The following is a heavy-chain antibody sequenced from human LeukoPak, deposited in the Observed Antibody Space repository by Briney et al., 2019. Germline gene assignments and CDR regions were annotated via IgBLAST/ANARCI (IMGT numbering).Heavy chain of an antibody. CDR2: ISAYNGNT. CDR1: GYTFTSYG. Sequence: ASVKVSCKASGYTFTSYGISWVRQAPGQGLEWMGWISAYNGNTNYAQKLQGRVTMTRNTSISTAYMELSSLRSEDTAVYYCASVVRGELSRWGQGTLVTVSS. J-gene: IGHJ4*02. CDR3: ASVVRGELSR. V-gene: IGHV1-18*01. D-gene: IGHD3-10*01.